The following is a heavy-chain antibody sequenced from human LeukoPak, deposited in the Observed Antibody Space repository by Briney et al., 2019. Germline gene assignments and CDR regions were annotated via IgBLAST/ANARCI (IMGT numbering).Heavy chain of an antibody. CDR3: ARHLGSARRYYWYYGMDV. J-gene: IGHJ6*02. CDR1: NGSINNYY. CDR2: IYYSGST. Sequence: SETLSLTCTVSNGSINNYYWSWIRQPPRKGLEWIGYIYYSGSTNYNPSLKSRVTISVDMSKSQFSLKLSSVTAADTAVYYCARHLGSARRYYWYYGMDVWGQGTTVTVSS. V-gene: IGHV4-59*08.